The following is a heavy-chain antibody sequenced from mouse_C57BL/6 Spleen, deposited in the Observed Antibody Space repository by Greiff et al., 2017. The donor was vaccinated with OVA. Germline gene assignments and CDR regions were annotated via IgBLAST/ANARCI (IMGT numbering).Heavy chain of an antibody. CDR3: ERRGDSSGYPLYVDY. Sequence: QVQLQQPGAELVMPGASVKLSCKASGYTFTSYWMHWVKQRPGQGLEWIGEIDPSDSYTNYNQKFKGKSTLTVDKSSSPAYMQLSSLTSEDSAVYYCERRGDSSGYPLYVDYWGQGTTLTVSS. CDR1: GYTFTSYW. J-gene: IGHJ2*01. V-gene: IGHV1-69*01. CDR2: IDPSDSYT. D-gene: IGHD3-2*02.